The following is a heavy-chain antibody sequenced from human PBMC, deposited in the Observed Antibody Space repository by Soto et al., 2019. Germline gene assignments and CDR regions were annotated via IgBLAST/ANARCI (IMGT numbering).Heavy chain of an antibody. CDR1: GFTFSSYA. CDR3: AGNRRKYYDYYYGMDV. CDR2: ISYDGSNK. J-gene: IGHJ6*02. Sequence: GGSLRLSCAASGFTFSSYAMHWVRQAPGKGLEWVAVISYDGSNKYYADSVKGRFTISRDNSKNTLYLQMNSLRAEDTAVYYCAGNRRKYYDYYYGMDVWGQGTTVTVSS. V-gene: IGHV3-30-3*01.